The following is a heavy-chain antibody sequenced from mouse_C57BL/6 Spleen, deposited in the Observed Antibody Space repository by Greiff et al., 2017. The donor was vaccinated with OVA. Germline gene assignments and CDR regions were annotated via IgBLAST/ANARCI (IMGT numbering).Heavy chain of an antibody. CDR1: GYTFTDYE. CDR2: IDPETGGT. D-gene: IGHD1-1*01. Sequence: VQLQQSGAELVRPGASVTLSCKASGYTFTDYEMHWVKQTPVHGLEWIGAIDPETGGTAYNQKFKGKAILTADKSSSTAYMELRSLTSEDSAVYYCTDSLIYYYGSSPFAYWGQGTLVTVSA. CDR3: TDSLIYYYGSSPFAY. J-gene: IGHJ3*01. V-gene: IGHV1-15*01.